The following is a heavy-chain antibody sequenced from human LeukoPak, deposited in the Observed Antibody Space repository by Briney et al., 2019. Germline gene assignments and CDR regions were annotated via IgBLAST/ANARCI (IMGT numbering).Heavy chain of an antibody. CDR3: ARGRPTNLNGIY. V-gene: IGHV1-8*01. CDR2: MNTESGNT. CDR1: GYTFTSHN. Sequence: ASVKVSCKASGYTFTSHNINWVRQAPGQGFEWMGWMNTESGNTDFAQKLQGRFTMTWDTSLRTAYMEMSSLTSEDPAVYYCARGRPTNLNGIYWGQGTLVSVSS. J-gene: IGHJ4*02. D-gene: IGHD1-1*01.